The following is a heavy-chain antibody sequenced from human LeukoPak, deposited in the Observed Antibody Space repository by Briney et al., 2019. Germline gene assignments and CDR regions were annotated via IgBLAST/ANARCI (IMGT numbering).Heavy chain of an antibody. CDR1: GFTFSSYA. CDR3: AKDRSVVVYDAFDI. D-gene: IGHD3-22*01. J-gene: IGHJ3*02. CDR2: ISYDGSNK. V-gene: IGHV3-30*04. Sequence: GGSLRLSCAASGFTFSSYAMHWVRQAPGKGLEWVAVISYDGSNKYYADSVKGRFTISRDNSKNTLYLQMNSLRAEDTAVYFCAKDRSVVVYDAFDIWGQGTMVTVSS.